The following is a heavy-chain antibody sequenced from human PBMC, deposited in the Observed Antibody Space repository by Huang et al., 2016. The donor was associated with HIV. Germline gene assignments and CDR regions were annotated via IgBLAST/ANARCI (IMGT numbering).Heavy chain of an antibody. Sequence: QLQLQESGPGLVKPSETLSLTCTVSGGSIRSDNYYWGWIRQPPGKGLEWIVSIYYSGRTYYNPSLKRRVTITVDTSKNHFSLRMRSVTAADTAVYYCARLPGSITMIRGVITDPYWGQGTLVTVSS. D-gene: IGHD3-10*01. CDR1: GGSIRSDNYY. J-gene: IGHJ4*02. V-gene: IGHV4-39*02. CDR2: IYYSGRT. CDR3: ARLPGSITMIRGVITDPY.